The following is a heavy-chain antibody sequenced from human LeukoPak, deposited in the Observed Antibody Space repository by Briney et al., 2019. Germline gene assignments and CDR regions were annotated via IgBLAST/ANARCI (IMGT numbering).Heavy chain of an antibody. CDR2: INHSGST. CDR1: GGSFSGYY. J-gene: IGHJ4*02. D-gene: IGHD3-9*01. Sequence: SETLSLTCAVYGGSFSGYYWSWIRQPPGKGLEWIGEINHSGSTNYNPSLKSRVTISVDTSKNQFSLKLSSVTAADTAVYYCARRTRHYDILTGSLDHWGQGTLVTVSS. CDR3: ARRTRHYDILTGSLDH. V-gene: IGHV4-34*01.